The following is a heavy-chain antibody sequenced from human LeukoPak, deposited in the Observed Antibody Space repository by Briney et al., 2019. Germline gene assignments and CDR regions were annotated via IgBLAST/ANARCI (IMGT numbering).Heavy chain of an antibody. CDR1: GFTFSSYG. V-gene: IGHV3-30*02. J-gene: IGHJ3*02. CDR2: IRYDGSNK. CDR3: AKVLCGGDCYFDAFDI. D-gene: IGHD2-21*01. Sequence: GRSLRLSCAASGFTFSSYGMHWVRQAPGKGLEWVAFIRYDGSNKYYADSVKGRFTISRDNSKNTLYLQMNSLRAEDTAVYYCAKVLCGGDCYFDAFDIWGQGTMVTVSS.